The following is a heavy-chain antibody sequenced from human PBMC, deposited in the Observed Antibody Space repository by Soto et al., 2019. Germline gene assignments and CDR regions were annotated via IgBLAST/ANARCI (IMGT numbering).Heavy chain of an antibody. CDR1: GGSFSGYY. J-gene: IGHJ6*01. V-gene: IGHV4-34*01. D-gene: IGHD3-16*01. CDR2: INHSGST. Sequence: SQTLSRTGSVYGGSFSGYYWSWIRHPPGTGLEWIGEINHSGSTNYNPSLKRRVTISVDTSKKQFSLKLSSVTAADTAVYYCARGGEQFRRRVFYGMEVCGQGTTVTVAS. CDR3: ARGGEQFRRRVFYGMEV.